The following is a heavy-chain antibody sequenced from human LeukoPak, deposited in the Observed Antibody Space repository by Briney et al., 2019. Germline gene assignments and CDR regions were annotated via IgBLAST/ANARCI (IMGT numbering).Heavy chain of an antibody. Sequence: GGSLRLSCAASGFTFSSYWMGWVRQAPGKGLEWVANIKQDGSEKYYVDSVKGRFTISRDNAKNSLYLQMNSLRAEDTAVYYCARDREAVADYYFDYWGQGTLITVSS. V-gene: IGHV3-7*01. CDR1: GFTFSSYW. J-gene: IGHJ4*02. CDR3: ARDREAVADYYFDY. CDR2: IKQDGSEK. D-gene: IGHD6-19*01.